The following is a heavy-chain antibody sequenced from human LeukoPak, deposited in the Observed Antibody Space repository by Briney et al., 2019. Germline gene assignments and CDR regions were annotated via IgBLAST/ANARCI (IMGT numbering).Heavy chain of an antibody. Sequence: ASVKVSCKASGYTLTSYDINWVRQATGQGLEWMGWISAYNGNTNYAQKLQGRVTMTTDTSTSTAYMELRSLRSDDTAVYYCASTQKSLLWFGELSIWGQGTLVTVSS. CDR3: ASTQKSLLWFGELSI. V-gene: IGHV1-18*01. D-gene: IGHD3-10*01. CDR2: ISAYNGNT. CDR1: GYTLTSYD. J-gene: IGHJ4*02.